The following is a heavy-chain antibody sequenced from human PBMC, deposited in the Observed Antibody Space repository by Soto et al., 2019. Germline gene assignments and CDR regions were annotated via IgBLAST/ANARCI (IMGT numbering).Heavy chain of an antibody. CDR3: ARDNLSGSYYDHYFDY. J-gene: IGHJ4*02. D-gene: IGHD1-26*01. Sequence: HPGGSLRLSCAASGFTFSSYEMNWVRQAPGKGLEWVSYISSSGSTIYYADSVKGRFTISRDNAKNSLYLQMNSLRAEDTAVYYCARDNLSGSYYDHYFDYWGQGTLVTVPS. CDR2: ISSSGSTI. V-gene: IGHV3-48*03. CDR1: GFTFSSYE.